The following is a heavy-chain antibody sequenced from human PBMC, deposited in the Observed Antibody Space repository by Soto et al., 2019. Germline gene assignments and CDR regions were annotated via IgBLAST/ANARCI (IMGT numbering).Heavy chain of an antibody. CDR1: GSTFTRNG. J-gene: IGHJ4*02. CDR2: IGAYNSNT. Sequence: QIHLVQSEAEVKKPGASVKVSCKASGSTFTRNGFTGVRQAPGQGLQWMGWIGAYNSNTNYARKFQGRVTMTTDTSTSTVFMELTSLTSDDTAVYYCATAIAATGPADDWGQGTLVTVSS. V-gene: IGHV1-18*01. CDR3: ATAIAATGPADD. D-gene: IGHD6-13*01.